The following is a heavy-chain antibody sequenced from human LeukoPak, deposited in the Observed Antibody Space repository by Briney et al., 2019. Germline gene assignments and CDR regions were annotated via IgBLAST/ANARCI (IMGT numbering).Heavy chain of an antibody. CDR1: GGSISSGSYY. CDR3: ARLRGSGSAYYFDY. D-gene: IGHD3-10*01. Sequence: PSQTLSLTCTVSGGSISSGSYYWSWIRRPAGKGLEWIGRIYTSGSTNYNPSLKSRVTISVDTSKNQFSLKLSSVTAADTAVYYCARLRGSGSAYYFDYWGQGTLVTVSS. J-gene: IGHJ4*02. CDR2: IYTSGST. V-gene: IGHV4-61*02.